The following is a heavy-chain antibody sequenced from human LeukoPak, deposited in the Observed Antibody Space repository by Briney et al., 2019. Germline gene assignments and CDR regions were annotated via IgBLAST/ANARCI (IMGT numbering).Heavy chain of an antibody. CDR3: ARVEMATILGIDY. CDR2: INSDGSST. V-gene: IGHV3-74*01. J-gene: IGHJ4*02. Sequence: GGSLRLSCAASGFTFSSYWMHWVCQAPGKGLVWVSRINSDGSSTSYADSVKGRFTISRDNAKNTLYLQMNSLRAEDTAVYYCARVEMATILGIDYWGQGTLVTVSS. D-gene: IGHD5-24*01. CDR1: GFTFSSYW.